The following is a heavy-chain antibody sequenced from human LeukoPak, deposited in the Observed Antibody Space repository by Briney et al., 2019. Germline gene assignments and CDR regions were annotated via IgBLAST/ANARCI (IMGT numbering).Heavy chain of an antibody. CDR3: AKFWSGYYTD. D-gene: IGHD3-3*01. CDR1: GDTFGTFS. CDR2: LTPLAGTP. V-gene: IGHV1-69*06. Sequence: SVTVSCKASGDTFGTFSFNWVRQAPSEGLEWLGGLTPLAGTPNYAQKFQGRLTISADKSTSTVYMEPSRLTSEDKAVYFCAKFWSGYYTDWGQGTLVSVSS. J-gene: IGHJ4*02.